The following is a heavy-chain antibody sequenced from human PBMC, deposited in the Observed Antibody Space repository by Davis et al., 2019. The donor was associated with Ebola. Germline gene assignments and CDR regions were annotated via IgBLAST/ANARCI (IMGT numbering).Heavy chain of an antibody. CDR1: GFTISSHS. CDR2: IGSTTNFI. Sequence: GESLKISCAASGFTISSHSMNWVRQAPGKGLECVSSIGSTTNFIYYADSVKGRFTISRGNAKNSLYLQMNSLRAEDTAVYYCARDGSNSYFDYWGQGNLVTVSS. CDR3: ARDGSNSYFDY. D-gene: IGHD6-6*01. J-gene: IGHJ4*02. V-gene: IGHV3-21*01.